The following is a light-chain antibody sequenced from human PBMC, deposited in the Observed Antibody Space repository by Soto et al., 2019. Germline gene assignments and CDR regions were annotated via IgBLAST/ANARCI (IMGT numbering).Light chain of an antibody. V-gene: IGKV1-5*01. CDR2: DAS. Sequence: DIQMTQSPSTLSESIGDSVTIXXRASQSISGWLAWFQQKPGKAPKLXIYDASTRESGVPSRFRGSGYGTEFTLTISSLQPDDFATYYCQQYTSYLWTFGQGTKVDIK. CDR3: QQYTSYLWT. CDR1: QSISGW. J-gene: IGKJ1*01.